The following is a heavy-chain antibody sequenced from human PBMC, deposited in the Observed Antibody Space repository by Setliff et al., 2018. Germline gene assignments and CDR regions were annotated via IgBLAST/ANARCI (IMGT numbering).Heavy chain of an antibody. D-gene: IGHD1-26*01. CDR2: INPSGGGT. CDR3: ALTIQSGDFRTQYFDP. CDR1: GYTFIYYY. J-gene: IGHJ5*02. V-gene: IGHV1-46*01. Sequence: ASVKVSCKASGYTFIYYYIHWVRQAPGQGLEWMGLINPSGGGTIYARKFQGRVTMARETSTSTVYMELSGLRSEDTAVYYCALTIQSGDFRTQYFDPWGQGTLVTVSS.